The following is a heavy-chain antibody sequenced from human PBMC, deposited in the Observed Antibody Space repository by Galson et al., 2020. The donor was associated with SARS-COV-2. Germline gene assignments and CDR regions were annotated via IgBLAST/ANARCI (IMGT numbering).Heavy chain of an antibody. CDR2: IHSGDST. V-gene: IGHV3-53*01. CDR1: RNY. J-gene: IGHJ4*02. CDR3: ARDYGDFSFDY. D-gene: IGHD4-17*01. Sequence: RNYMSWVPHAPGKELEWLSVIHSGDSTYYADSVKGRFTISRDNAKNMLYLQMNSLRAEDTAVYYCARDYGDFSFDYWGQGTLVTVSS.